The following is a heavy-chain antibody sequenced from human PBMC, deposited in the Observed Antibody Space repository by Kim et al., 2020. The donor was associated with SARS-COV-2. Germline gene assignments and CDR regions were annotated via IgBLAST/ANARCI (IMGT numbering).Heavy chain of an antibody. Sequence: GGSLRLSCAAAGSRLSDSEIHWVRQAPGKGLEWVGLIGSKTDNHATSYAAAVKGRFILSREDAKKTVYLQMNSLEVEDTAVYYCGRPTTVAPPW. CDR3: GRPTTVAPP. V-gene: IGHV3-73*01. D-gene: IGHD4-17*01. J-gene: IGHJ5*02. CDR2: IGSKTDNHAT. CDR1: GSRLSDSE.